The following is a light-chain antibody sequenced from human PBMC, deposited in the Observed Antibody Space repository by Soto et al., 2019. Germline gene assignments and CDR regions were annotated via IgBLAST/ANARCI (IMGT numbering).Light chain of an antibody. CDR1: QGIRNF. V-gene: IGKV1-27*01. J-gene: IGKJ3*01. Sequence: DIQMTQSPTSLSASVGDRVTITCRASQGIRNFVAWYQQKPGKAPKLLIYAASTLPSGVPSRFSGSGSGTDFTLTIISLQPEDVATYSCQKYSSVPVFGPGTKVEIK. CDR3: QKYSSVPV. CDR2: AAS.